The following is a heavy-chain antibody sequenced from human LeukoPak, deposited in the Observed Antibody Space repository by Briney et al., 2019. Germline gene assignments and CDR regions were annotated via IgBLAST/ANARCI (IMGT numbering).Heavy chain of an antibody. CDR1: GFTFGNYA. V-gene: IGHV3-23*01. CDR2: TSATGGST. Sequence: GGSLRLSCVASGFTFGNYAMIWVRQAPGKGLEWVSATSATGGSTYYADSVKGRFTISGDNSKKTLYLQMNSLTVEDTAVYYCARGGLDWLLYSQFDYWGQGTLVTASS. J-gene: IGHJ4*02. CDR3: ARGGLDWLLYSQFDY. D-gene: IGHD3-9*01.